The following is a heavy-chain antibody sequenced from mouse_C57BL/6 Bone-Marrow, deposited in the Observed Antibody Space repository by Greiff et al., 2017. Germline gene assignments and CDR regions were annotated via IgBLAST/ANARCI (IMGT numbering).Heavy chain of an antibody. CDR1: GYTFTSYW. V-gene: IGHV1-64*01. D-gene: IGHD4-1*01. CDR2: IHPNSGST. J-gene: IGHJ3*01. Sequence: QVQLQQPGAELVKPGASVKLSCKASGYTFTSYWMHWVKQRPGHGLEWIGMIHPNSGSTNYNEKFKRKATLTVDKSSSTAYMQLSSLTSEDSSVYYGARDWDVCAYWGQGTLVTVSA. CDR3: ARDWDVCAY.